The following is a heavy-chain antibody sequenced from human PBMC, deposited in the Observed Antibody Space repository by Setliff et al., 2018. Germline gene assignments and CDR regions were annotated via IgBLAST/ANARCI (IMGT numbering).Heavy chain of an antibody. V-gene: IGHV4-39*01. CDR2: IPYSGTP. J-gene: IGHJ4*01. CDR3: VRPGGTTVVARHFDY. Sequence: SSETLSLTCTVSDDSFTSSRYYWGWIRQAPGSGLEWICSIPYSGTPYYNASVESTVTISIDTSRNQFSLELRSVSVADTATYYCVRPGGTTVVARHFDYWGYGILVTVSS. D-gene: IGHD2-15*01. CDR1: DDSFTSSRYY.